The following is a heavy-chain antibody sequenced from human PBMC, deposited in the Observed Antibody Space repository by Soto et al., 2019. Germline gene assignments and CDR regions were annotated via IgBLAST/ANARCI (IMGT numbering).Heavy chain of an antibody. V-gene: IGHV4-59*01. D-gene: IGHD3-10*01. J-gene: IGHJ4*02. CDR2: IYYSGST. Sequence: QVQLQESGPGLMKPSETLSLTCTVSGGSISSYYWSWIRQPPGKGLEWIGYIYYSGSTNYNPSLKSRVTISVDTSKNQFSLKLSSVTAADTAVYYCARGIYGSGSYHPFDYWGQGTLVTVSS. CDR3: ARGIYGSGSYHPFDY. CDR1: GGSISSYY.